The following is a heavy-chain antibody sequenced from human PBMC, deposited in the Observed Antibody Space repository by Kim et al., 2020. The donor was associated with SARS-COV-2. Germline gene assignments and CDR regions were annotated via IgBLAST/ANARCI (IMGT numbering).Heavy chain of an antibody. CDR3: TTDYYGSGFYYYYGMDV. D-gene: IGHD3-10*01. V-gene: IGHV3-15*01. Sequence: GGSLRLSCAASGFTFSNAWMSWVRQAPGKGLEWVGRIKSKTDGGTTDYAAPVKGRFTISRDDSKNTLYLQMNSLKTADTAVYYCTTDYYGSGFYYYYGMDVWGPGTTVTVSS. CDR2: IKSKTDGGTT. J-gene: IGHJ6*02. CDR1: GFTFSNAW.